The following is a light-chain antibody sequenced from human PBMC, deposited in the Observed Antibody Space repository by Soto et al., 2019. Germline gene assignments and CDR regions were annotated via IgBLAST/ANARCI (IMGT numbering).Light chain of an antibody. V-gene: IGKV3-20*01. CDR3: QQHGGSPPIT. CDR2: GAS. CDR1: QSVSGSY. Sequence: EIVFTRSPGTLSLSPLEIVSVCVMASQSVSGSYLAWYQQKPGQAPRLLIYGASSRATGIPDRFSGSGSGTDFTLTISRLEPEDFAVYYCQQHGGSPPITFGQGTRLEI. J-gene: IGKJ5*01.